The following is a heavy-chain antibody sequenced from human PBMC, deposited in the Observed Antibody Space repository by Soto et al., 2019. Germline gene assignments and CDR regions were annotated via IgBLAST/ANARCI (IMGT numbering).Heavy chain of an antibody. CDR2: ISYDGSNK. J-gene: IGHJ4*02. CDR1: GFTFSSYG. V-gene: IGHV3-30*18. D-gene: IGHD5-12*01. Sequence: GGSLRLSCASSGFTFSSYGMHWVRQAPGRGLEWVAVISYDGSNKFYTDSVKGRFTISRDNSKNTLYLQLNSLRAEDTAVYYCAQDHTSDYEGSGSYWGQGTLVTVSS. CDR3: AQDHTSDYEGSGSY.